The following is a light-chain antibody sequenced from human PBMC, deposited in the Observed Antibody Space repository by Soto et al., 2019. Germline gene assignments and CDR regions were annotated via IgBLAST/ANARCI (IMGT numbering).Light chain of an antibody. Sequence: EIVLTQSPATLSLSPGERATLSCRASQSISSFLAWFQQKPGQAPRLLIFDASNRATGIPARFSGGGSGTDFTLTINSLEPEDFAVYYCQQRSYWPPLTFGGGTKVEIK. CDR1: QSISSF. CDR3: QQRSYWPPLT. CDR2: DAS. V-gene: IGKV3-11*01. J-gene: IGKJ4*01.